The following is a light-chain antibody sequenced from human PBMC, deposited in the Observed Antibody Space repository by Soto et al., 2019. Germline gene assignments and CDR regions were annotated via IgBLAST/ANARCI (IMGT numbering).Light chain of an antibody. CDR3: QQYLSYPYT. V-gene: IGKV1-8*01. Sequence: AIRMTQSPSSISASTGDRVTITCRASQGISSFLAWYQQKPGKAPKLLIYAAATLQRGAPSRFSASGSGTDFTLTISRLRSEDFATYFCQQYLSYPYTFGQGTKLEI. J-gene: IGKJ2*01. CDR1: QGISSF. CDR2: AAA.